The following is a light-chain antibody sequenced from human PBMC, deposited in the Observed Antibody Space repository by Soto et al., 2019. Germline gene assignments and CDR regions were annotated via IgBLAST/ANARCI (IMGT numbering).Light chain of an antibody. Sequence: QSALTQPASVSGSPGQSITISCTGTSSDVGGYDYVSWYQHHPGKAPKLMIYDVSNRPSGVSNRFSGSKSGNTASLTISGLLAEDEADYYCSSYTRSSTLVVFGGGTKLTVL. CDR2: DVS. CDR3: SSYTRSSTLVV. J-gene: IGLJ2*01. V-gene: IGLV2-14*03. CDR1: SSDVGGYDY.